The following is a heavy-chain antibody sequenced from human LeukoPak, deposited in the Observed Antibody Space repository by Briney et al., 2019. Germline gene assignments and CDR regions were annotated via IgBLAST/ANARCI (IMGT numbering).Heavy chain of an antibody. D-gene: IGHD1-26*01. CDR1: GGSISSYY. J-gene: IGHJ3*02. Sequence: SETLSLTCTVSGGSISSYYWSWIRQPPGKGLEWIGYIYYSGSTNYNPSLKSRVTISVDTSKNQFSLKLSSVTAADTAVYYCARYRHSEATEEFSAFDIWGQGTMVTVSS. CDR3: ARYRHSEATEEFSAFDI. CDR2: IYYSGST. V-gene: IGHV4-59*01.